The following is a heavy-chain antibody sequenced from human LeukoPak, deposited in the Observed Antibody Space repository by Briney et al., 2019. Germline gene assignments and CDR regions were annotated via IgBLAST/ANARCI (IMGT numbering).Heavy chain of an antibody. CDR3: ARLRYCTNGVCP. CDR1: GGSFTGYY. V-gene: IGHV4-34*01. CDR2: INHSGST. Sequence: SETLSLTCAVYGGSFTGYYWSWIRQPPGKGLEWIGEINHSGSTNYNPSLKSRVTISVDTSKIQFSLKLSSVTAADTAVYYCARLRYCTNGVCPWGQGTLVTVSS. D-gene: IGHD2-8*01. J-gene: IGHJ5*02.